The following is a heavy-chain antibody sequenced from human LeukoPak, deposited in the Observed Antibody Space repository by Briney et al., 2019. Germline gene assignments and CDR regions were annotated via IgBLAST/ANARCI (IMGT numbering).Heavy chain of an antibody. D-gene: IGHD3-22*01. Sequence: SETLSLTCTVSGGSISSYYWSWIRQPPGKGLEWIGYIYYSGSTNYNPSLKSRVTISVDTSKNQFSLKLSSVPAADTAVYYCAREAHDSSGYYSDYFDYWGQGTLVTVSS. CDR1: GGSISSYY. CDR2: IYYSGST. V-gene: IGHV4-59*01. J-gene: IGHJ4*02. CDR3: AREAHDSSGYYSDYFDY.